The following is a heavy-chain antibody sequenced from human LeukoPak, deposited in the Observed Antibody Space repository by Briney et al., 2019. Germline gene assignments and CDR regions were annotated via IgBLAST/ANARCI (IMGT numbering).Heavy chain of an antibody. V-gene: IGHV3-30-3*01. CDR2: ISYDGSNK. Sequence: GGSLRLSCAASGFTFSSYAMHWVRQAPGKGLEWVAVISYDGSNKYYADSVKGRFTISRDNSKNTLYLQMNSLRAEDTAVYYCARDGVHYYDFWSGYPIDYWGQGTLVTVSS. CDR1: GFTFSSYA. J-gene: IGHJ4*02. CDR3: ARDGVHYYDFWSGYPIDY. D-gene: IGHD3-3*01.